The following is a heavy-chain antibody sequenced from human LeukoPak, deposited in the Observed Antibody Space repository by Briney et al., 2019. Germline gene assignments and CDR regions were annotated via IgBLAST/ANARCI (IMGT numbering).Heavy chain of an antibody. Sequence: ASLKVSCKASGYTFGDYYLHWVRQAPGQGLEWMGWISPNSGGANYAQNFQDRVTMTGDTSINTVYMELTSLRSDDTAVYYCAGISDPYNRGLKYWGQGTLVTVSS. J-gene: IGHJ4*02. CDR3: AGISDPYNRGLKY. CDR2: ISPNSGGA. CDR1: GYTFGDYY. V-gene: IGHV1-2*02. D-gene: IGHD5-24*01.